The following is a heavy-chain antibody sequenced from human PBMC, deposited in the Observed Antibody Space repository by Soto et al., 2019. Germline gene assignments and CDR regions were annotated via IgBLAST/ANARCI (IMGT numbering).Heavy chain of an antibody. CDR3: ARRGQWLELLPPYYFDS. J-gene: IGHJ4*02. V-gene: IGHV4-34*01. D-gene: IGHD6-19*01. Sequence: SETLSLTCAVYGGSFSGYYWNWIRQSPGKGLEWIGEISHSGTTNYNPSLESRVTISVDTSKNQLSLKLNSVTAADTAVYYCARRGQWLELLPPYYFDSWSQGTLVTVSS. CDR1: GGSFSGYY. CDR2: ISHSGTT.